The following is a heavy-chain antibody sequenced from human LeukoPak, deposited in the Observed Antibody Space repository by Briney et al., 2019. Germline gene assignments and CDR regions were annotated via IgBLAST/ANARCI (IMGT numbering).Heavy chain of an antibody. J-gene: IGHJ5*02. D-gene: IGHD3-16*01. V-gene: IGHV1-69*05. CDR3: AKESGHYYDTSGSPRYNWLDP. Sequence: SVKVSCKASGGTFNHYAISWVRQAPGQGLEWMGGIVPIFDLANFAQKFQGRVTISTDASMNTAYMELSSLGSEDTAVYYCAKESGHYYDTSGSPRYNWLDPWGQGTLVTVTS. CDR2: IVPIFDLA. CDR1: GGTFNHYA.